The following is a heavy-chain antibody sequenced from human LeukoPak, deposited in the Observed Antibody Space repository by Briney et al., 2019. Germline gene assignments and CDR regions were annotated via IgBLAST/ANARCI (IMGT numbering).Heavy chain of an antibody. J-gene: IGHJ6*03. D-gene: IGHD6-6*01. V-gene: IGHV4-38-2*01. CDR2: IYYSGST. Sequence: PSETLSLTCAVSGYSISSGYYWGWIRQPPGKGLDWIGSIYYSGSTYYNPSLKSRVTISVDTSKNQFSLKLSSVTAADTAVYYCAIRIAARPVYYYYYMDVWGKGTTVTVSS. CDR3: AIRIAARPVYYYYYMDV. CDR1: GYSISSGYY.